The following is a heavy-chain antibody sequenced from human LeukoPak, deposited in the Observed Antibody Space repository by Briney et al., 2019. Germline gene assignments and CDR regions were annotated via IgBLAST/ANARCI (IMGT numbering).Heavy chain of an antibody. V-gene: IGHV4-61*08. D-gene: IGHD3-22*01. CDR1: GGSISSGGYY. CDR3: ARENDYDSSGSFDY. J-gene: IGHJ4*02. CDR2: IYYSGST. Sequence: SETLSLTCTVSGGSISSGGYYWSWIRQPPGKGLEWIGYIYYSGSTNYNPSLKSRVTISVDTSKNQFSLKLSSVTAADTAVYYCARENDYDSSGSFDYWGQGTLVTVSS.